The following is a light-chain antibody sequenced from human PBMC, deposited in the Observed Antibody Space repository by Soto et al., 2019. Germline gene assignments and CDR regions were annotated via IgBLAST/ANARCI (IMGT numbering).Light chain of an antibody. V-gene: IGKV2-28*01. Sequence: IFMPLTPTAPLVTPRDYTHSSGTSMKRLLFSNGYNYLDWYLQKPGQSPQLLIYMGSKRASGVPDRFSGSGSGTYFTLKISRVEAEDAGVYYCMQALQTPRTFAQRANVDI. CDR3: MQALQTPRT. CDR1: KRLLFSNGYNY. J-gene: IGKJ1*01. CDR2: MGS.